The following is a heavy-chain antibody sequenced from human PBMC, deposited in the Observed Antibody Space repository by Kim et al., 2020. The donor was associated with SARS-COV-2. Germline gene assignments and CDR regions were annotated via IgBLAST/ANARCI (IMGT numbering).Heavy chain of an antibody. Sequence: ASVKVSCKASGYTFTSYAMNWVRQAPGQGLEWMGWINTNTGNPTYAQGFTGRFVFSLDTSVSTAYLQISSLKAEDTAVYYCAREKQPGIAVAGTIQWGQGTLVTVSS. CDR1: GYTFTSYA. CDR2: INTNTGNP. V-gene: IGHV7-4-1*02. D-gene: IGHD6-19*01. CDR3: AREKQPGIAVAGTIQ. J-gene: IGHJ4*02.